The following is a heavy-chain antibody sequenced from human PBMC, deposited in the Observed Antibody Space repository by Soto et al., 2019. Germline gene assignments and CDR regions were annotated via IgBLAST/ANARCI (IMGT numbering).Heavy chain of an antibody. CDR3: ARDDNIVLVPAADYYYGMDV. D-gene: IGHD2-2*01. J-gene: IGHJ6*02. Sequence: GGSLRLSCAASGFTFSRDSMNWVRQAPGKGLEWVSYMSSGGSTIYYADSVKGRFTISRDNSKDTVYLQMNSLRAEDTAVYYCARDDNIVLVPAADYYYGMDVWGQGTTVTVSS. V-gene: IGHV3-48*01. CDR2: MSSGGSTI. CDR1: GFTFSRDS.